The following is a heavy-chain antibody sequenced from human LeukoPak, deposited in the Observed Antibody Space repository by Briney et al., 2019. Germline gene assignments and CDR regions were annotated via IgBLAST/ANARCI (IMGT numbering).Heavy chain of an antibody. CDR1: GGSFSGYY. CDR3: AREVITIFGVQPNDRVKYYGMDV. J-gene: IGHJ6*02. D-gene: IGHD3-3*01. V-gene: IGHV4-34*01. CDR2: INHSGST. Sequence: SETLSLTCAVYGGSFSGYYWSWIRQPPGKGLEWIGEINHSGSTNYNPSLKSRVTISVDTSKNQFSLKLSSVAAADTAVYYCAREVITIFGVQPNDRVKYYGMDVWGQGTTVTVSS.